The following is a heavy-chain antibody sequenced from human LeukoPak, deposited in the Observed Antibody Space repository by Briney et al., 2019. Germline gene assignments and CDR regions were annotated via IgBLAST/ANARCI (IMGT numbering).Heavy chain of an antibody. CDR3: ASSLVVVPAAITDY. D-gene: IGHD2-2*01. Sequence: GGSLRLSCAASGFTFSSYSMNWVRPAPGKGLEWVSSISSSSSYKYYADSVKGRFTISRDNAKNSLYLQMNSLRAEDTAVYYCASSLVVVPAAITDYWGQGTLVTVSS. J-gene: IGHJ4*02. V-gene: IGHV3-21*01. CDR1: GFTFSSYS. CDR2: ISSSSSYK.